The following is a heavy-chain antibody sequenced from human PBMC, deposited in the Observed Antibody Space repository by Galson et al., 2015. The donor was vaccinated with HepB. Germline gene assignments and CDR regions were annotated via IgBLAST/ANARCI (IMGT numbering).Heavy chain of an antibody. V-gene: IGHV5-51*03. Sequence: QSGAEVKKPGESLKISCKGSGYSFTSYWIGWVRQMPGKGLEWMGIIYPGDSDTRYSPSFQGQVTISADKSISTAYLQWSSLKASDTAMYYCARLPLIAAHPGGYYYYYMDVWGKGATVTVSS. CDR1: GYSFTSYW. CDR3: ARLPLIAAHPGGYYYYYMDV. J-gene: IGHJ6*03. D-gene: IGHD6-13*01. CDR2: IYPGDSDT.